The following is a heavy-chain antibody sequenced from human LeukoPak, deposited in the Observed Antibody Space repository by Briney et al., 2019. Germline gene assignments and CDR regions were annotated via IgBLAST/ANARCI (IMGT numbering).Heavy chain of an antibody. CDR2: IYYSGST. CDR3: ARHGSYYDFWSGYYTFDY. Sequence: SETLSLTCTVSGGSISSYYWSWIRQPPGKGLEWIGSIYYSGSTYYNPSLKSRVTISVDTSKNQFSLKLSSVTAADTAVYYCARHGSYYDFWSGYYTFDYWGQGTLVTVSS. CDR1: GGSISSYY. D-gene: IGHD3-3*01. V-gene: IGHV4-39*01. J-gene: IGHJ4*02.